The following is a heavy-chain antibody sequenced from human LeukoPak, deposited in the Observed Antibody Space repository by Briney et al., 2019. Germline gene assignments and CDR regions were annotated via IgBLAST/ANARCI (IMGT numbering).Heavy chain of an antibody. Sequence: PSETLSLTCAVYGGSFSGYYWSWIRQPPGKGLEWIGEINHSGSTNYNPSLKSRVTISVDTSKNQFSLKLSSVTAADTAVYYCARGPGYYYDSSGSLFDYWGQGTLVTVSS. V-gene: IGHV4-34*01. D-gene: IGHD3-22*01. CDR3: ARGPGYYYDSSGSLFDY. CDR1: GGSFSGYY. CDR2: INHSGST. J-gene: IGHJ4*02.